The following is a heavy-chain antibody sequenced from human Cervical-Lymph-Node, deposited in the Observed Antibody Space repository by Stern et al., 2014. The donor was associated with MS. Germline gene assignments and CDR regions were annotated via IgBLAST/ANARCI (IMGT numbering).Heavy chain of an antibody. CDR1: GGTLSSNT. Sequence: QVQLVESGAEVRKPGSSVKVSCKVSGGTLSSNTIVWVRQAPGQGLQWMGGIIAIIGTTDYAQKFHDRVTITADESTNTVYMELTSLTSEDTAVYYCARVIGDGYDSLDDWGQGTLVTVSS. CDR2: IIAIIGTT. V-gene: IGHV1-69*01. CDR3: ARVIGDGYDSLDD. J-gene: IGHJ4*02. D-gene: IGHD5-24*01.